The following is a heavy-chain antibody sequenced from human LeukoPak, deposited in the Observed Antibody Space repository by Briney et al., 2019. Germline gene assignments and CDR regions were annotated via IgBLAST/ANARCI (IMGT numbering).Heavy chain of an antibody. Sequence: GGSLKLSCAASGFAFSSYWLDWVRHAPGKGLVWVSRICNDGSETKYADSVKGRFTISRDNAKSTLYLQMNSLRVEDTAVYYCARIGGINYFDYWGQGTLVTVSS. CDR3: ARIGGINYFDY. CDR2: ICNDGSET. V-gene: IGHV3-74*03. J-gene: IGHJ4*02. D-gene: IGHD3-10*01. CDR1: GFAFSSYW.